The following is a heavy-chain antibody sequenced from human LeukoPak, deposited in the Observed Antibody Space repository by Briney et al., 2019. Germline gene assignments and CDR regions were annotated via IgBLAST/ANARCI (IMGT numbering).Heavy chain of an antibody. J-gene: IGHJ4*02. D-gene: IGHD6-13*01. Sequence: SQTLSLTCTVSGGPISGGGYYWTWIRQHPGKGLEWIGYIYHSGSTYSNASLKSRVTISVDTSKNQFSLKLSSVTAADTAVYYCAREAGDSRSFDYWGQGTLVTVSS. CDR2: IYHSGST. CDR3: AREAGDSRSFDY. CDR1: GGPISGGGYY. V-gene: IGHV4-31*03.